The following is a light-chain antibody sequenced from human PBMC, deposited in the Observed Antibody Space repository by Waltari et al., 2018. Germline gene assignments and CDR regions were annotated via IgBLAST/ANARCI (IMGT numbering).Light chain of an antibody. J-gene: IGLJ2*01. Sequence: QAVLTQPPSASGTPGPTVTISCSGRRSNIGSNTVTWYQQLPGTTPKVLIYNNDQRPSGVPDRFSGSKSGTSVSLAISGLQSDDEADYYCSTWDDGLAGGVVFGGGTKLTVL. V-gene: IGLV1-44*01. CDR3: STWDDGLAGGVV. CDR2: NND. CDR1: RSNIGSNT.